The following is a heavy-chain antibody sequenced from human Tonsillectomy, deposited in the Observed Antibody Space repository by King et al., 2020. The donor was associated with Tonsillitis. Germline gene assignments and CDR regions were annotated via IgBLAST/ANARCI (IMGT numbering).Heavy chain of an antibody. D-gene: IGHD3-9*01. CDR1: GFTFSSYW. CDR2: INSDGSDT. CDR3: ARAERALLRYFDRFTPPVDY. J-gene: IGHJ4*02. V-gene: IGHV3-74*01. Sequence: VQLVESGGGLVQPGGSLRLSCAASGFTFSSYWMHWVRQAPGKGLVWVSRINSDGSDTTYADSVKGRFTISRDNAKNTLYLQMKSLRAEDTAVYYCARAERALLRYFDRFTPPVDYWGQGTLLTVSS.